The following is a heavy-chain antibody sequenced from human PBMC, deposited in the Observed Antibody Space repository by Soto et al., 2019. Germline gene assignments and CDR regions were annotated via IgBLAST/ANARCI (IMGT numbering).Heavy chain of an antibody. J-gene: IGHJ4*02. D-gene: IGHD2-15*01. Sequence: GGSLRLSCAASGFTFSSYAMSWVRQAPGKGLEWVSAISGSGGSTYYADSVKGRFTISRDNSKNTLYLQMNSLRAEDTAVYYFAKDVKRNVGYCSGGSCYSVYWGQGTLVTVSS. CDR3: AKDVKRNVGYCSGGSCYSVY. CDR1: GFTFSSYA. CDR2: ISGSGGST. V-gene: IGHV3-23*01.